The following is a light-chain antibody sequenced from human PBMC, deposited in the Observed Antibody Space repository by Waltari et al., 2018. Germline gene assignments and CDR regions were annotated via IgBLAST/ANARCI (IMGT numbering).Light chain of an antibody. CDR3: QHYVRLPAT. CDR1: QSGSRA. J-gene: IGKJ1*01. V-gene: IGKV3-20*01. CDR2: GAS. Sequence: EIVLTQSPGSLSSSPGERVTLSCRASQSGSRALAWYQQKPGQAPRLLIFGASNRATGSPDRFSGSGSETDFSLTISRLEPEDFAVYYCQHYVRLPATFGRGTKVEIK.